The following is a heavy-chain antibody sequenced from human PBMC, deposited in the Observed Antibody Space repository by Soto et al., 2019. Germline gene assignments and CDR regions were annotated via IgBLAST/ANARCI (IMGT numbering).Heavy chain of an antibody. D-gene: IGHD6-6*01. V-gene: IGHV3-53*01. J-gene: IGHJ4*02. CDR1: GFTFSSNY. CDR3: AILSN. CDR2: IYSDGTT. Sequence: XGSLRLACAESGFTFSSNYMNWVRQAPGKGLEWLSIIYSDGTTNYADSVKGRFTISRDNFKNTLYLQMNNLRAEDTDVYYCAILSNWGQGTLVTVSS.